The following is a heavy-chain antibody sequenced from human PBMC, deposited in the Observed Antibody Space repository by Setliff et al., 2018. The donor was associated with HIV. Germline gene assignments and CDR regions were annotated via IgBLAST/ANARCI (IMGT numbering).Heavy chain of an antibody. Sequence: SETLSLTCTVSGGSISSHYWSWIRQPPGKGLESIGYIYYTGSTNYNPSLKSRVTISVDTTTNQVSLQVDSVTAVDTAVYYCARVPHRVVGTTTLLYHFDYWGLGTLVTVSS. D-gene: IGHD1-26*01. V-gene: IGHV4-59*08. CDR3: ARVPHRVVGTTTLLYHFDY. CDR1: GGSISSHY. CDR2: IYYTGST. J-gene: IGHJ4*02.